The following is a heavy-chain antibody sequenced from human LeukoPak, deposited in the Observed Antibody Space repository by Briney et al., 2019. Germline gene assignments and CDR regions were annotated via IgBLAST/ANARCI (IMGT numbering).Heavy chain of an antibody. D-gene: IGHD3-16*02. J-gene: IGHJ3*02. Sequence: PSETLSLTCAVYSGSFSGYYWSWIRQPPGKGLEWIGEINHSGSTNYNPSLKSRVTISVDTSKNQFSLKLSSVTAADTAVYYCASTPFNYDYIWGSYRYRRAFDIWGQGTMVTVSS. CDR1: SGSFSGYY. CDR3: ASTPFNYDYIWGSYRYRRAFDI. V-gene: IGHV4-34*01. CDR2: INHSGST.